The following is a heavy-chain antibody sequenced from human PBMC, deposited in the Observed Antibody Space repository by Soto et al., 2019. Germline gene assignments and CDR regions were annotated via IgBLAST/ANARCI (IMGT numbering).Heavy chain of an antibody. Sequence: PGESLKISCKASGYNFAISWIAWVRQIHGKGLEWVGLIFVDDSDTRYSPSFKGQVTISADKSTSTAYLEWTNLKTSDTGVYYCARPSYDSSGYYYYWGQGTLVTVSS. CDR2: IFVDDSDT. V-gene: IGHV5-51*01. J-gene: IGHJ4*02. D-gene: IGHD3-22*01. CDR1: GYNFAISW. CDR3: ARPSYDSSGYYYY.